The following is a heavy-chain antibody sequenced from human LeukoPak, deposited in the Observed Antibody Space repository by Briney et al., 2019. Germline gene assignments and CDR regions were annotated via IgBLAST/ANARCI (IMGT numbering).Heavy chain of an antibody. CDR1: GFTVTSNY. CDR2: IYSGGGA. D-gene: IGHD3-10*02. Sequence: GGSLRLSCAVSGFTVTSNYTSWVRQAPGKGLEWVSIIYSGGGAYYADSVKGRFTISRDNSRKTLFLQMNSLRAEDTAMYYCARVFPPNWFDPWGQGTLVTVSS. CDR3: ARVFPPNWFDP. V-gene: IGHV3-66*01. J-gene: IGHJ5*02.